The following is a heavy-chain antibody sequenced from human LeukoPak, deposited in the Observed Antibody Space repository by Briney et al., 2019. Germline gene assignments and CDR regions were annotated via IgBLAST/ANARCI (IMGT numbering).Heavy chain of an antibody. J-gene: IGHJ4*02. D-gene: IGHD3-22*01. CDR1: GFTFSDYY. Sequence: GGSLRLSCAASGFTFSDYYMSWIRQAPGKGLEWVSYISSSGSTIYYADSVKGRFTISRDNAKNSLYLQMNSLRAEDTAVYYCARDLISRQNYYDSSGFDYWGQGTLVTVSS. V-gene: IGHV3-11*01. CDR3: ARDLISRQNYYDSSGFDY. CDR2: ISSSGSTI.